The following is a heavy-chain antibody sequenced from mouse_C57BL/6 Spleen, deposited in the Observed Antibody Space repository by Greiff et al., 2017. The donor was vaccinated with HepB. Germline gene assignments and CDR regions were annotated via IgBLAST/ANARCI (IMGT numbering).Heavy chain of an antibody. CDR3: ARELDSSGYDAMDY. CDR2: IYPGDGDT. J-gene: IGHJ4*01. CDR1: GYAFSSSW. D-gene: IGHD3-2*02. V-gene: IGHV1-82*01. Sequence: VKLMESGPELVKPGASVKISCKASGYAFSSSWMNWVKQRPGKGLEWIGRIYPGDGDTNYNGKFKGKATLTADKSSSTAYMQLSSLTSEDSAVYFCARELDSSGYDAMDYWGQGTSVTVSS.